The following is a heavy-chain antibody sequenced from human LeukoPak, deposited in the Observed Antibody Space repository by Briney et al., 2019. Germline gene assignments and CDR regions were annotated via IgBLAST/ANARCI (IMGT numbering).Heavy chain of an antibody. V-gene: IGHV3-7*01. CDR2: IKEDETEK. Sequence: GGSLRLSCAASGFTFSNHWTSWVRQAPGKGLEWVASIKEDETEKYYVDSVKGRFTISRDNAKNSLYLQMNSLRAEDTAVYYCARDYDRGPVVPAAIGYWGQGTLVTVPS. J-gene: IGHJ4*02. D-gene: IGHD2-2*02. CDR3: ARDYDRGPVVPAAIGY. CDR1: GFTFSNHW.